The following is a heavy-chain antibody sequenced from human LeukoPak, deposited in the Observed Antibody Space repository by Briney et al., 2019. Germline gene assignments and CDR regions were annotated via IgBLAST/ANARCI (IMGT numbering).Heavy chain of an antibody. D-gene: IGHD2/OR15-2a*01. V-gene: IGHV4-59*08. J-gene: IGHJ4*02. CDR1: GVSITSYY. CDR2: IYYSGIT. CDR3: ARHRSAAGWEYFDY. Sequence: SETLSLTCSVSGVSITSYYWSWIRQPPGKGLEWIGYIYYSGITKYNPSLKSRVTTSVDTSKNQFSLKLSSVTAADTAEYYCARHRSAAGWEYFDYWGQGTPVTVSS.